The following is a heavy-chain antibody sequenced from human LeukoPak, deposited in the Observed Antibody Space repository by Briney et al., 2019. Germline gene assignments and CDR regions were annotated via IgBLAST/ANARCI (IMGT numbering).Heavy chain of an antibody. CDR1: GGSISSYY. V-gene: IGHV4-4*07. CDR3: ARDSHSYGRWYFDL. Sequence: PSETLSLTCTVSGGSISSYYWSWIRQPAGKGLEWIGRIDTSGSTNYNPSLKSRVTLSVDTSKNQFSLKLSSVTAADTAVYYCARDSHSYGRWYFDLWGRGTLVTVSS. CDR2: IDTSGST. J-gene: IGHJ2*01. D-gene: IGHD5-18*01.